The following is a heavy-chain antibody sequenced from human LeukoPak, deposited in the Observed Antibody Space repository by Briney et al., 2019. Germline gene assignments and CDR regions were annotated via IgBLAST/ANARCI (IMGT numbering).Heavy chain of an antibody. CDR3: ARVRDYYDSSGYTDAFDI. J-gene: IGHJ3*02. CDR1: GYTFTSYD. CDR2: MNPNSGNT. Sequence: GASVKVSCKASGYTFTSYDINWVRQATGQGLEWMGWMNPNSGNTGYAQKFQGRVTMTRNTSISTAYTELSSLRSEDTAVYYCARVRDYYDSSGYTDAFDIWGQGTMVTVSS. V-gene: IGHV1-8*01. D-gene: IGHD3-22*01.